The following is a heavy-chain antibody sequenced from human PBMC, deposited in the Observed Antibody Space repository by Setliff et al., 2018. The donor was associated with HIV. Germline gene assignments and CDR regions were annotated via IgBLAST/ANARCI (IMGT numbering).Heavy chain of an antibody. Sequence: GGSLRLSCAASGFTFSSYGMHWVRQPPGKGLGWVAFIRYDGRNIYYADSVKGRFTISRDNSKNTLYLQMNSLRSEDTAVYYCARQHSESRDFDYWGQGTLVTVSS. CDR1: GFTFSSYG. CDR2: IRYDGRNI. J-gene: IGHJ4*02. V-gene: IGHV3-30*02. CDR3: ARQHSESRDFDY. D-gene: IGHD3-22*01.